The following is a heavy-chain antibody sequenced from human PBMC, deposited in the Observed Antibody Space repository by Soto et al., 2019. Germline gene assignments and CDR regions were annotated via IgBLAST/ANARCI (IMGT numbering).Heavy chain of an antibody. J-gene: IGHJ4*02. D-gene: IGHD3-9*01. Sequence: EVQLLESGGGLVQPGGSLRLSCAASGFTVSNYGMNWVRQAPGKGLEWVSGIGGSGGSTYYADSVKGRSTISSDNSKNTLYLETNSLRDEDTAVYYCAKDKYFDWGQGTRVTVSS. CDR1: GFTVSNYG. V-gene: IGHV3-23*01. CDR3: AKDKYFD. CDR2: IGGSGGST.